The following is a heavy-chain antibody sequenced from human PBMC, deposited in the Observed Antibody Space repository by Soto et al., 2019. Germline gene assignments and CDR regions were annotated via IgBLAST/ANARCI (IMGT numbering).Heavy chain of an antibody. J-gene: IGHJ2*01. D-gene: IGHD2-21*01. CDR3: ARVGPPSPSVIWFFDL. V-gene: IGHV1-69*01. Sequence: QGQLVQSGAEVKKPGSSVKVSCKASGGSFRTYAINWVRQAPGQGLEWMGGIIPMLAAPTYAQKFQGRLTITADDSTTTVYMELRSLTSEGTAVYYCARVGPPSPSVIWFFDLWGRGTLVTVSS. CDR2: IIPMLAAP. CDR1: GGSFRTYA.